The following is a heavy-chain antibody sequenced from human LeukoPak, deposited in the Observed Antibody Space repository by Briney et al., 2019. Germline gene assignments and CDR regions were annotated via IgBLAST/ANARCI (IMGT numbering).Heavy chain of an antibody. CDR2: IWYDGSEK. Sequence: LTGRSLRLSCAASGFTFSSYGMHWVRQAPGKGLEWVAVIWYDGSEKYYTDSVKGRFTISRDNSKNTLDLQMNSLRAEDTAVYYCARDSHSRWFDPWGQGTLVTVSS. CDR1: GFTFSSYG. V-gene: IGHV3-33*01. CDR3: ARDSHSRWFDP. J-gene: IGHJ5*02.